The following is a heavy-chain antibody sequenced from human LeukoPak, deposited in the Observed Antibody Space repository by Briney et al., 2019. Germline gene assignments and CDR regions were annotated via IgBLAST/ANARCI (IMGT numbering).Heavy chain of an antibody. CDR3: TTIPGLRFLEWLPEDDY. CDR1: GFTFSNAW. D-gene: IGHD3-3*01. V-gene: IGHV3-15*01. J-gene: IGHJ4*02. Sequence: AGGSLSLSCAASGFTFSNAWMSWVRQAPGKGLEWVGRIKSKTDGGTTDYAAPVKGRFTISRDDSKNTLYLQMNSLKTEDTAVYYCTTIPGLRFLEWLPEDDYWGQGTLVTVSS. CDR2: IKSKTDGGTT.